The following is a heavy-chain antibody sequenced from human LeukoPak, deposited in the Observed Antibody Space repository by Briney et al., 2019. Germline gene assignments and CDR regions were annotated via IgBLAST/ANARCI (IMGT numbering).Heavy chain of an antibody. CDR1: GFTFSSYG. Sequence: GGSLRLSCAASGFTFSSYGMHWVRQAPGKGLEWVAFISYDGSNKYYADSVKGRFTNSRDNAKNTLYLQMNSLRAEDTAVYYCARDGSYGVFDYWGQGTLVTVSS. CDR3: ARDGSYGVFDY. CDR2: ISYDGSNK. D-gene: IGHD1-26*01. J-gene: IGHJ4*02. V-gene: IGHV3-30*03.